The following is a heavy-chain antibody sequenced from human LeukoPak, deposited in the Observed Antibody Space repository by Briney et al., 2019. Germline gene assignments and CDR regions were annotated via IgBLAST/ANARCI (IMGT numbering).Heavy chain of an antibody. J-gene: IGHJ4*02. D-gene: IGHD3-3*01. V-gene: IGHV3-30-3*02. CDR3: AKQDFWSGYGHFDY. CDR1: GFTFSSYA. Sequence: GRSLRLSCAASGFTFSSYAMHWVRQAPGKGLEWVAVISYDGSNKYYADSVKGRFTISRDNSKNTLYLQMNSLRAEDTAVYYCAKQDFWSGYGHFDYWGQGTLVTVSS. CDR2: ISYDGSNK.